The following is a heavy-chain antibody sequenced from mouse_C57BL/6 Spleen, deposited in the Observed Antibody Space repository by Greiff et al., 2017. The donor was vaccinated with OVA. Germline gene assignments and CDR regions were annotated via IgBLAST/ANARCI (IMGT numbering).Heavy chain of an antibody. CDR1: GYTFTSYW. Sequence: VQLKQPGAELVMPGASVKLSCKASGYTFTSYWMHWVKQRPGQGLEWIGEIDPSDSYTNYNQKFKGKSTLTVDKSSSTAYMQLSSLTSEDSAVYYCAQGGRGYYFDYWGQGTTLTVSS. J-gene: IGHJ2*01. V-gene: IGHV1-69*01. CDR2: IDPSDSYT. CDR3: AQGGRGYYFDY.